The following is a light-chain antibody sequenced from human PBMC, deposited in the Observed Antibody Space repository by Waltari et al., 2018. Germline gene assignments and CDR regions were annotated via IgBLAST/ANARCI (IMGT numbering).Light chain of an antibody. J-gene: IGKJ2*03. V-gene: IGKV3-20*01. CDR1: QSVSSTY. CDR3: HHYGSSGDS. CDR2: GTS. Sequence: EIVLTQPPGTLSLSPGGRATLSCRASQSVSSTYLGWYQQKPGQAPRPLIYGTSSRATGIPDRFSGSGSATDFTLTISRLEPEDFAVYFCHHYGSSGDSFGQGTKLEIK.